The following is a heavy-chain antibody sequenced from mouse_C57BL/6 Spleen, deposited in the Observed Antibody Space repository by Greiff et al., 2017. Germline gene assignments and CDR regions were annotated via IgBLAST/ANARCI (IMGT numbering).Heavy chain of an antibody. Sequence: VQLKESGPELVKPGDSVKISCKASGYSFTGYFMNWVMQSHGKSLEWIGRINPYNGDTFYNQKFKGKATLTVDKSSSTAHMELRSLTSEDSAVYYCARTYNPITLGPYFDYWGQGTTLTVSS. V-gene: IGHV1-20*01. CDR1: GYSFTGYF. CDR3: ARTYNPITLGPYFDY. J-gene: IGHJ2*01. D-gene: IGHD1-1*01. CDR2: INPYNGDT.